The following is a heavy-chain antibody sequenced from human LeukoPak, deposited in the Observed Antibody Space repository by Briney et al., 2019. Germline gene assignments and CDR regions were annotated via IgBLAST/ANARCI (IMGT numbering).Heavy chain of an antibody. D-gene: IGHD6-19*01. CDR3: ARQQAVAGPGIDY. CDR2: IFPAGSGT. V-gene: IGHV5-51*01. CDR1: GCHFTSYW. Sequence: RGGALQISCEASGCHFTSYWIGGGRQMPGKGLEGMGIIFPAGSGTRYSPSFQGQVTISADKSINTAYLQWSSLKASDTAIYYCARQQAVAGPGIDYWGQGTVVTVSS. J-gene: IGHJ4*02.